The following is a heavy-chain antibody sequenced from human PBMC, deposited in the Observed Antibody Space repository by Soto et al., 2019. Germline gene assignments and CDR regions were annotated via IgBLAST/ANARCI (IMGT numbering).Heavy chain of an antibody. CDR3: ARGYAPYSSGWYSFDY. Sequence: GGSLRLSCAASGFTFSSYGMHWVRQAPGKGLEWVAVIWYDGSNKYYADSVKGQFTISRDNSKNTLYLQMNSLRAEDTAVYYCARGYAPYSSGWYSFDYWGQGTLVTVSS. V-gene: IGHV3-33*01. D-gene: IGHD6-19*01. CDR1: GFTFSSYG. CDR2: IWYDGSNK. J-gene: IGHJ4*02.